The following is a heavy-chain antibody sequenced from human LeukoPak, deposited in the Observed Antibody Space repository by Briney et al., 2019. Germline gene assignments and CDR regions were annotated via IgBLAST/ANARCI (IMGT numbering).Heavy chain of an antibody. Sequence: PGRSLRLSCAVSGISVSSYAVHWVRQAPGKGLEWVAVMPQDGSNEHYADSVKGRFTISRDMSKNTVFLLMNSLRGEDTAVYYCARAGSSGSYYMYYGMDVWGQGTTVVVSS. CDR1: GISVSSYA. D-gene: IGHD6-19*01. V-gene: IGHV3-30*04. CDR3: ARAGSSGSYYMYYGMDV. J-gene: IGHJ6*02. CDR2: MPQDGSNE.